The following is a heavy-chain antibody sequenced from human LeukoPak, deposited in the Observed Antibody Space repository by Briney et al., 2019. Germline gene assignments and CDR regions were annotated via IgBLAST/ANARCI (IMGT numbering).Heavy chain of an antibody. J-gene: IGHJ6*03. D-gene: IGHD2-15*01. CDR2: INPNRGGT. CDR3: ARVMRAVDCSGGSCYYYYMDV. CDR1: GYTFTGYY. Sequence: ASVTVSFKASGYTFTGYYMHWVRQAPGQGLDWMGWINPNRGGTNYAQRFQGRLTMTRDTSISTAYMAPSRLRSDDTAVYYCARVMRAVDCSGGSCYYYYMDVWGKGTTVTVSS. V-gene: IGHV1-2*02.